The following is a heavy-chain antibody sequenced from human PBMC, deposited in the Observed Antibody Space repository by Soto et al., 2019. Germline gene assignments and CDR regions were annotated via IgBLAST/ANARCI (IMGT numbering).Heavy chain of an antibody. D-gene: IGHD3-10*01. J-gene: IGHJ4*02. V-gene: IGHV3-7*03. CDR2: IKQDGSEE. CDR3: TRAALAGVIRGNIFDS. Sequence: GGSLRLSCEASGFRFSSYWMAWVRQAPGKGLEWVANIKQDGSEENYVGSVRGRFIVSGDDARKSGYLHMHSLRVEDTAVYSCTRAALAGVIRGNIFDSWDQGTLFAASS. CDR1: GFRFSSYW.